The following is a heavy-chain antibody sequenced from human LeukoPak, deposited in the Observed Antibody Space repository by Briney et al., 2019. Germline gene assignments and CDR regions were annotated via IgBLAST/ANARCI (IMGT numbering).Heavy chain of an antibody. CDR2: IKQDGSEK. J-gene: IGHJ5*02. CDR3: ARGANYDILTGYFDP. Sequence: GGSLRLSCAASGFTFSSYWMSWVRQAPGKGLEWVANIKQDGSEKYYVDSVKGRFTISRDNAKNSLYLQMNSLRAEDTAVYYCARGANYDILTGYFDPWGQGTLVTVSS. CDR1: GFTFSSYW. D-gene: IGHD3-9*01. V-gene: IGHV3-7*01.